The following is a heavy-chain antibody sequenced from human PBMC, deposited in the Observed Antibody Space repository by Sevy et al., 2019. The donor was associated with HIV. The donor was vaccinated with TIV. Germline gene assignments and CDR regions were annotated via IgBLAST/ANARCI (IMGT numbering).Heavy chain of an antibody. CDR3: ASDYS. V-gene: IGHV3-7*01. CDR1: GFIFSKIW. J-gene: IGHJ4*02. Sequence: GGSLRLSCAASGFIFSKIWTTWVRQAPGKGLERVATISQDGSEKYYVDSVKGRFTISRDNARNSVYLQMSSLRVEDTAMYYCASDYSWGQGTLVTVSS. CDR2: ISQDGSEK.